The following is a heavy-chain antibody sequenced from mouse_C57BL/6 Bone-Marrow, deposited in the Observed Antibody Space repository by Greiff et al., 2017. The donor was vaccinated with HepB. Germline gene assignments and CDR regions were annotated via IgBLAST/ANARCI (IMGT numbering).Heavy chain of an antibody. V-gene: IGHV5-12*01. D-gene: IGHD1-1*01. CDR2: ISNGGGST. CDR1: GFTFSDYY. J-gene: IGHJ1*03. CDR3: ARHYYYGSSYGYFDV. Sequence: EVMLVESGGGLVQPGGSLKLSCAASGFTFSDYYMYWVRQTPEKRLEWVAYISNGGGSTYYPDTVKGRFTISRDNAKNTLYLQMSRLKSEDTAMYYCARHYYYGSSYGYFDVWGTGTTVTVSS.